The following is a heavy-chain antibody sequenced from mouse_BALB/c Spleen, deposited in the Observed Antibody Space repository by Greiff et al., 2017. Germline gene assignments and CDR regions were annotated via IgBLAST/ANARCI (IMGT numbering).Heavy chain of an antibody. J-gene: IGHJ4*01. CDR1: GFSLTSYG. V-gene: IGHV2-2*02. CDR2: IWSGGST. CDR3: ATNWDEGYAMDY. Sequence: VKLMESGPGLVQPSQSLSITCTVSGFSLTSYGVHWVRQSPGKGLEWLGVIWSGGSTDYNAAFISRLSISKDNSKSQVFFKMNSLQANDTAIYYCATNWDEGYAMDYWGQGTSVTVSA. D-gene: IGHD4-1*02.